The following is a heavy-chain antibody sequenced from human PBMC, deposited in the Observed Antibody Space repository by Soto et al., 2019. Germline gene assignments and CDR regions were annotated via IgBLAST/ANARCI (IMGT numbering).Heavy chain of an antibody. CDR3: ASRGFYYDFWSGFQH. CDR1: GYSFTSYW. Sequence: PGESLKISCKGSGYSFTSYWIGWVRQMPGKGLEWMGIIYPGDSDTRYSPSFQGQVTISADKSISTAYLQWSSLKASDTAMYYCASRGFYYDFWSGFQHWGQGTLVTVAS. D-gene: IGHD3-3*01. CDR2: IYPGDSDT. V-gene: IGHV5-51*01. J-gene: IGHJ1*01.